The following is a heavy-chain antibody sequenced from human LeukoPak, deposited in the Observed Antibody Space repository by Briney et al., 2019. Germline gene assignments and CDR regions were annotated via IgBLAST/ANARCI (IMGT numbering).Heavy chain of an antibody. D-gene: IGHD6-13*01. J-gene: IGHJ6*02. CDR1: GFTFSDYY. V-gene: IGHV3-11*01. CDR2: ISSSGSTI. CDR3: ARLQIAGYYGMDV. Sequence: GGSLRLSCAASGFTFSDYYMSWIRQAPGKGLEWVSYISSSGSTIYYADSVKGRYTISRDNAKNSLYLQMNSLRAEDTAVYYCARLQIAGYYGMDVWGQGTTVTVSS.